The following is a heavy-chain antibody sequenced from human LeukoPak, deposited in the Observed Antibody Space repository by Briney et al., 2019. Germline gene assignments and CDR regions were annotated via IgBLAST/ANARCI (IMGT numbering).Heavy chain of an antibody. Sequence: GGSLRLSCAASGFTFSSYSMNWVRQAPGKGLEWASSISSSSSYIYYADSVKGRFTISRDNAKNSLYLQMNSLRAEDTAVYYCARDVVPAAIFAGAPCDYWGQGTLVPVSS. J-gene: IGHJ4*02. CDR2: ISSSSSYI. CDR3: ARDVVPAAIFAGAPCDY. CDR1: GFTFSSYS. V-gene: IGHV3-21*01. D-gene: IGHD2-2*01.